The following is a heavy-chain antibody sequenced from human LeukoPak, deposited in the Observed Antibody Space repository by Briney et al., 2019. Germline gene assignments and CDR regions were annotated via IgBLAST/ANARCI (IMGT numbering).Heavy chain of an antibody. V-gene: IGHV4-34*01. J-gene: IGHJ1*01. CDR1: GGSFRGYY. CDR3: ARVIAAARGGYFQH. Sequence: PSETLSLTCAVYGGSFRGYYWSWIRQPPGKGLEWIGEINHSGSTNYNPSLKSRVTISVDTSKNQFSLKLSPVTAADTAVYYCARVIAAARGGYFQHWGQGTLVTVSS. CDR2: INHSGST. D-gene: IGHD6-13*01.